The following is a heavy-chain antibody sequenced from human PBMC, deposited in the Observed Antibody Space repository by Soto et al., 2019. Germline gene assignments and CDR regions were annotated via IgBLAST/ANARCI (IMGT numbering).Heavy chain of an antibody. J-gene: IGHJ1*01. Sequence: MTGKGLEWMGIIFPSDSDTRYSPSFQGQVTISADRSTSTVFLQWASLKASDTAVYFCGRRQHTSYLHCFGIWGQRILVTRSS. CDR3: GRRQHTSYLHCFGI. CDR2: IFPSDSDT. V-gene: IGHV5-51*01. D-gene: IGHD2-21*01.